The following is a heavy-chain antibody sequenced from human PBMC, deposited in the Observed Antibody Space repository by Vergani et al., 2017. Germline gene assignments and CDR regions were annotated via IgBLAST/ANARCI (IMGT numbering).Heavy chain of an antibody. V-gene: IGHV3-33*08. Sequence: QVQLVESGGGVVQPGRSLRLSCAASGFTFSDYYMSWIRQAPGKGLEWVAVIWYDGSNKYYADSVKGRFTISRDNSKNTLYLQMNSLRAEDTAVYYCARDMASTGIVVVSPRGAFDIWGQGTMVTVSS. CDR2: IWYDGSNK. J-gene: IGHJ3*02. CDR1: GFTFSDYY. D-gene: IGHD3-22*01. CDR3: ARDMASTGIVVVSPRGAFDI.